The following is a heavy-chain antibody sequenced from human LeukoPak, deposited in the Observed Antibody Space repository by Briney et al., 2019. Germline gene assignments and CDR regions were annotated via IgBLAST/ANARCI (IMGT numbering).Heavy chain of an antibody. CDR1: GFTFSSYW. D-gene: IGHD3-22*01. CDR2: INSDGSST. V-gene: IGHV3-74*01. Sequence: PGGSLGLSCAASGFTFSSYWMDCVRQAPGKGLVWVSRINSDGSSTNYADSVKGRFTISRDNAKNTLYLQMNSLRAEDTAVYYCASPLDSSGYFYVWGQGTLVTVSS. CDR3: ASPLDSSGYFYV. J-gene: IGHJ4*02.